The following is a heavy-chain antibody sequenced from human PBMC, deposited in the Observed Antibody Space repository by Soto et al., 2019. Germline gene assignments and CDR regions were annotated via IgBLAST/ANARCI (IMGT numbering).Heavy chain of an antibody. CDR3: AGGDHWRLVDY. V-gene: IGHV4-4*09. CDR1: GDSITTRY. Sequence: SETLSLTCTVSGDSITTRYWSWIRQPPGKGLEWIGYIYTTGDNYNPSLMSRASMSLDTSKNLFSLRLRSVPAADTAVYYCAGGDHWRLVDYWGRGNLVTVS. CDR2: IYTTGD. D-gene: IGHD3-16*01. J-gene: IGHJ4*02.